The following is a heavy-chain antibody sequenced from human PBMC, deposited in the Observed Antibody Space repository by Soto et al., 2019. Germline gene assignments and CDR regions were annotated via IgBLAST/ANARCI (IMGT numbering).Heavy chain of an antibody. CDR1: GFTFRSYA. CDR2: ISGSGGST. D-gene: IGHD6-13*01. Sequence: PGGSLRLSCAASGFTFRSYAMSWVRQAPGKGLEWVSAISGSGGSTYYADSVKGRFTISRDNSKNTLYLQMNSLRAEDTAVYYCAKDSSSSRYGYFDYWGQGTLVTVSS. V-gene: IGHV3-23*01. CDR3: AKDSSSSRYGYFDY. J-gene: IGHJ4*02.